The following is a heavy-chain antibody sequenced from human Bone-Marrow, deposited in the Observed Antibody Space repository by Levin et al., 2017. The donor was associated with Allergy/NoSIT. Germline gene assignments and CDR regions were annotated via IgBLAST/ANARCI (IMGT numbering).Heavy chain of an antibody. CDR2: IYYSGST. Sequence: SQTLSLTCTVSGGSISSYYWSWIRQPPGKGLEWIGYIYYSGSTNYNPSLKSRVTISVDTSKNQFSLKLSSVTAADTAVYYCARDIRLVGYCSGGSCYGVSGYFDLWGRGTLVTVSS. D-gene: IGHD2-15*01. J-gene: IGHJ2*01. CDR1: GGSISSYY. V-gene: IGHV4-59*01. CDR3: ARDIRLVGYCSGGSCYGVSGYFDL.